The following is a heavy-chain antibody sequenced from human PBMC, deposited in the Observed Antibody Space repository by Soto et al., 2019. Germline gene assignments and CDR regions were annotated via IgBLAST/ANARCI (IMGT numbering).Heavy chain of an antibody. V-gene: IGHV4-39*01. D-gene: IGHD6-13*01. CDR1: GGSISSSSYY. J-gene: IGHJ5*02. Sequence: SETLSLTCTVSGGSISSSSYYWGWIRQPPGKGLEWIGSIYYSGSTYYNPSLKSRVTISVDTSKNQFSLKLSSVTAADTAVYYCASEVTSSWYWFDPWGQGTLVTVSS. CDR2: IYYSGST. CDR3: ASEVTSSWYWFDP.